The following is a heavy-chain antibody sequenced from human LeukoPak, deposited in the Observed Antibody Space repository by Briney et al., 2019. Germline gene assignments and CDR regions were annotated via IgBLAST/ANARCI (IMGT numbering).Heavy chain of an antibody. Sequence: GGSLRLSCAASRFTFNSYDMSWVRQAPGRGLEWVSVISSSGGTTYYADSVKGRFTISRDTSKNTLFLQMNSLRAEDTAVYYCAKDRAPAAIRSWFDPWGQGTLVTVSS. CDR1: RFTFNSYD. D-gene: IGHD2-2*01. CDR2: ISSSGGTT. V-gene: IGHV3-23*01. J-gene: IGHJ5*02. CDR3: AKDRAPAAIRSWFDP.